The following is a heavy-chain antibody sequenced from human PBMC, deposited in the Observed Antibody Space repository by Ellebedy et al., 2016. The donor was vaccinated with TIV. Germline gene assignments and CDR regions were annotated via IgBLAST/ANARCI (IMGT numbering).Heavy chain of an antibody. J-gene: IGHJ5*02. CDR3: ARDPALPRGRLDT. Sequence: MPSETLSLTCTVSGGSISNSDYYWNWIRQPPGKGLEWIGSIYYSGSAYYNPSLKSRVTVSVDTSKNQFSLNLSSVTAAATAVYYCARDPALPRGRLDTWGQGTLVTVSS. CDR2: IYYSGSA. V-gene: IGHV4-39*07. CDR1: GGSISNSDYY.